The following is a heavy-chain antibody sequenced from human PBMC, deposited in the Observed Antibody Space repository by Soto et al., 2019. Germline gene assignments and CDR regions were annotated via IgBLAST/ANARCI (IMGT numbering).Heavy chain of an antibody. Sequence: SETLSLTCAVYGGSFSGYYWSWIRQPPGKGLEWIGEINHSGSTNYNPSLKSRVTISVDTSKNQFSLKLSSVTAADTAVYYCARGYCTNGVCIPFDYWGQGTLVTVSS. CDR2: INHSGST. CDR3: ARGYCTNGVCIPFDY. CDR1: GGSFSGYY. V-gene: IGHV4-34*01. J-gene: IGHJ4*02. D-gene: IGHD2-8*01.